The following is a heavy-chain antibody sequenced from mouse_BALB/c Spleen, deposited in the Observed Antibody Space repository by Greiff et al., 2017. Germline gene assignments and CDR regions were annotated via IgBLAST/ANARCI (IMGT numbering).Heavy chain of an antibody. CDR3: ARDLTMITTGAMDY. CDR1: GFTFSSYG. V-gene: IGHV5-6-3*01. Sequence: EVQGVESGGGLVQPGGSLKLSCAASGFTFSSYGMSWVRQTPDKRLELVATINSNGGSTYYPDSVKGRFTISRDNAKNTLYLQMSSLKSEDTAMYYCARDLTMITTGAMDYWGQATSVTVSS. CDR2: INSNGGST. D-gene: IGHD2-4*01. J-gene: IGHJ4*01.